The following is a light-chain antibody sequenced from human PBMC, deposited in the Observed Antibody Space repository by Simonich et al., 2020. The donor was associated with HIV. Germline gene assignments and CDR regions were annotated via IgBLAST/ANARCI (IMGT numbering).Light chain of an antibody. CDR3: QQYNKWPPTWT. Sequence: ETVLTQSPATLSLSPGERATLSCRASQSVSSNLAWYQQKPGQAPRLLIYGASTRAAGSPARFSGSGSGTEFTLTISSLQSEDFGVYYCQQYNKWPPTWTFGQGTKVEIK. J-gene: IGKJ1*01. CDR2: GAS. V-gene: IGKV3-15*01. CDR1: QSVSSN.